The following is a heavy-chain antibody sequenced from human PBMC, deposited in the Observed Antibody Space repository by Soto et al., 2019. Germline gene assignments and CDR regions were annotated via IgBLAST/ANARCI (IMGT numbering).Heavy chain of an antibody. CDR3: ARAIVVTEPLYFDY. Sequence: PGGSLRLSCVVSGFTFGDYTMNWVRQSPGRGLEWLSSISSGSRTIYYADSVKGRFTVSRDNAENSLYLQMNSLRAEDTAVYYCARAIVVTEPLYFDYWGLGTLVTVSS. CDR1: GFTFGDYT. CDR2: ISSGSRTI. J-gene: IGHJ4*02. D-gene: IGHD2-15*01. V-gene: IGHV3-48*01.